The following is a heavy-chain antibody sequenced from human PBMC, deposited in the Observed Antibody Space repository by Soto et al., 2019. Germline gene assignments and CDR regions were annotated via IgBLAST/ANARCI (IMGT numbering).Heavy chain of an antibody. CDR1: GGSISSYY. CDR2: IYYSGST. J-gene: IGHJ6*02. CDR3: ARHGYYYGSGGYSGMDV. Sequence: QVQLQESGPGLVKPSETLSLTCTVSGGSISSYYWSWIRQPPGKGLEWIGYIYYSGSTNYNPSLKSRVTISVDTSKNQFSLKLSSVTAADTAVYYCARHGYYYGSGGYSGMDVWGQGTTVTVSS. D-gene: IGHD3-10*01. V-gene: IGHV4-59*08.